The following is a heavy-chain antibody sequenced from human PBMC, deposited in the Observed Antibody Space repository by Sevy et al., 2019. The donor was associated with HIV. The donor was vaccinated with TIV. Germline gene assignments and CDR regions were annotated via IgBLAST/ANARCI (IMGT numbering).Heavy chain of an antibody. CDR1: GFSFSGYW. Sequence: GGSLRVSCAASGFSFSGYWMNWVRQAPGKGLEWVANIKPDGSDKHYVDSAEGRFTISRDNAKNSLYLQMNSLRVEDTAMYYCAQETFGRFDSRGQGTLVTVSS. V-gene: IGHV3-7*01. CDR3: AQETFGRFDS. D-gene: IGHD1-26*01. J-gene: IGHJ5*01. CDR2: IKPDGSDK.